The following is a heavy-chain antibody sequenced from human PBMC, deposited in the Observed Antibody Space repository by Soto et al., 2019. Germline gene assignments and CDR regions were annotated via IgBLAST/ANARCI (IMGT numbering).Heavy chain of an antibody. V-gene: IGHV3-21*02. Sequence: EVQLVESGGGLVKPGGSLRLSCAASGFSFSSYSMRWVRQAPGKGLEWVSSISSSSSFIYYADSVKGRLTISRDNANNSLYLQMDSLRVDDTAVYYCASQRFFPVLVVWCKGTTVTVSS. CDR3: ASQRFFPVLVV. D-gene: IGHD3-3*01. CDR2: ISSSSSFI. CDR1: GFSFSSYS. J-gene: IGHJ6*04.